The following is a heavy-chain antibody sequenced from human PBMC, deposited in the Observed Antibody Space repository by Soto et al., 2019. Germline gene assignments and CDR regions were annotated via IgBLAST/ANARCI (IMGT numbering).Heavy chain of an antibody. CDR1: GFTFSTCV. D-gene: IGHD2-15*01. CDR2: LGYDGSNK. J-gene: IGHJ2*01. Sequence: GGSLRLSCAASGFTFSTCVMHWVRQAPGKGLEWVAGLGYDGSNKFYADSVKGRFTISRDNSKNTLYLQMNSLRAEDTAVYYCANGAQDIYGSRDCYFGVWGRGTLVTVSS. CDR3: ANGAQDIYGSRDCYFGV. V-gene: IGHV3-30*18.